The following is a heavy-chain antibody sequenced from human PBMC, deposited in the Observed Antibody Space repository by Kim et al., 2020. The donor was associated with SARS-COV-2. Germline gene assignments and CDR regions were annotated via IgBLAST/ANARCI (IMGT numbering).Heavy chain of an antibody. D-gene: IGHD3-22*01. J-gene: IGHJ3*02. CDR3: ARDMRDSSGYYYEGAFDI. V-gene: IGHV1-8*01. CDR2: MNPNSGNT. CDR1: GYTFTSYD. Sequence: ASVKVSCKASGYTFTSYDINWVRQATGQGLEWMGWMNPNSGNTGYAQKFQGRVTMTRNTSISTAYMELSSLRSEDTAVYYCARDMRDSSGYYYEGAFDIWGQGTMVTVSS.